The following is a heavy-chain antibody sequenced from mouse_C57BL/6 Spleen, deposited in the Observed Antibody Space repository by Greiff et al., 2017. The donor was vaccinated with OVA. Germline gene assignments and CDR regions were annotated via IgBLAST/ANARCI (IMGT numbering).Heavy chain of an antibody. CDR3: ARERTAQATDY. CDR2: IHPNSGST. V-gene: IGHV1-64*01. CDR1: GYTFTSYW. Sequence: VQLQQPGAELVKPGASVKLSCKASGYTFTSYWMHWVKQRPGQGLEWIGMIHPNSGSTNYNEKFKSKATLTVDKSSSTAYMQLSSLTSEDSAVYYCARERTAQATDYWGQGTTLTVSS. J-gene: IGHJ2*01. D-gene: IGHD3-2*02.